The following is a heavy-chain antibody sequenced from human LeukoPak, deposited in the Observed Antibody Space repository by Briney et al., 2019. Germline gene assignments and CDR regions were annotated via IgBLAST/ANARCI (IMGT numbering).Heavy chain of an antibody. V-gene: IGHV3-23*01. J-gene: IGHJ4*02. Sequence: GGSLRLSCAASGFTFSSYGMSWVRQAPGKGLEWVSAISGSGGSTYYADSVKGRFTISRDNSKNTLYLQMNSLRAEDTAVYYCARVLEQWLVLADYWGQGTLVTVSS. CDR2: ISGSGGST. CDR3: ARVLEQWLVLADY. CDR1: GFTFSSYG. D-gene: IGHD6-19*01.